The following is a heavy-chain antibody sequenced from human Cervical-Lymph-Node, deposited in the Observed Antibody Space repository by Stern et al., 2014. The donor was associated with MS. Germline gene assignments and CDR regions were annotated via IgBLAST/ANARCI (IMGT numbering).Heavy chain of an antibody. CDR2: IRNKGSSYTT. V-gene: IGHV3-72*01. D-gene: IGHD3-10*01. CDR1: GFTFSDSF. J-gene: IGHJ5*02. Sequence: DQLVQSGGGLVQPGGSLRLSCEASGFTFSDSFMDWVRQAPGKGLEWVGRIRNKGSSYTTQYVASVEGRFTTSRDDSKKSGFLQMNSLKTEDPAVYYCAKHADSAGGAWGQGTLVTVSS. CDR3: AKHADSAGGA.